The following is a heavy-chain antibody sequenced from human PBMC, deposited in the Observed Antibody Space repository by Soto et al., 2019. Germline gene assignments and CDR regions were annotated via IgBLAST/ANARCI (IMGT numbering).Heavy chain of an antibody. V-gene: IGHV1-18*01. CDR2: ISAYNGNT. J-gene: IGHJ6*04. Sequence: QVQLVQSGAEVKKPGASVKVSCKASGYTFTSYGISWVRQAPGQGLEWMGWISAYNGNTNYAQKLQGRVTMTTDTSTSTAYMELRSLSTDDTAVYYSARDREQNIVATMWGYYYYRMDVWGKETTVTVYS. D-gene: IGHD5-12*01. CDR1: GYTFTSYG. CDR3: ARDREQNIVATMWGYYYYRMDV.